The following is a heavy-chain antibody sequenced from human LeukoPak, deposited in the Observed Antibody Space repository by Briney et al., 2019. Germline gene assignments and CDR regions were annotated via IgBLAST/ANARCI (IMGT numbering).Heavy chain of an antibody. Sequence: ASVKVSCKASGYTVTGYYMHWVRQAPGQGLEWMGWINPNSGGTNYAQKFQGRVTMTRDTSISTAYMELSRLRSDDTAVYYCARSTRRASSSWSMGYWGQGTLVTVSS. CDR3: ARSTRRASSSWSMGY. J-gene: IGHJ4*02. D-gene: IGHD6-13*01. CDR1: GYTVTGYY. CDR2: INPNSGGT. V-gene: IGHV1-2*02.